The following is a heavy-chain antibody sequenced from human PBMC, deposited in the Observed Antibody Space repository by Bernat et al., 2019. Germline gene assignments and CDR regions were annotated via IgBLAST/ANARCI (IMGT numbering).Heavy chain of an antibody. V-gene: IGHV3-33*01. J-gene: IGHJ3*02. CDR1: GFTFSSYG. CDR3: ARGMVQGVISLAHDAFDI. Sequence: QVQLMESGGGVVQPGRSLRLSCAASGFTFSSYGMHWVRQAPGKGLEWVAVIWYDGSNKYYADSVKGRFTISRDNSKNTLYLQMNSLRAEDTAVYYCARGMVQGVISLAHDAFDIWGQGTMVTVSS. D-gene: IGHD3-10*01. CDR2: IWYDGSNK.